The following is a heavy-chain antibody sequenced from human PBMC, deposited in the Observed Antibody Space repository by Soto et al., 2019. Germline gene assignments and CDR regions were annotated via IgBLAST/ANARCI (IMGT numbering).Heavy chain of an antibody. CDR2: INWNGGST. D-gene: IGHD4-17*01. Sequence: EVQLVESGGGVVRPGGFLRLSCAAYGFTFDDYGMSWVSQATGKGLAWGSSINWNGGSTGYAESVKGRFTISRDNAKKSLYLQMDSLRAEDTVLYHCARSIYGDYHYSYFALCGRGTLVTVPS. V-gene: IGHV3-20*01. CDR1: GFTFDDYG. J-gene: IGHJ2*01. CDR3: ARSIYGDYHYSYFAL.